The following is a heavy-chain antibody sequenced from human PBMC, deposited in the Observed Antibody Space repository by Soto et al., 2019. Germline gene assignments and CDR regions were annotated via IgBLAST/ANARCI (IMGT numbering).Heavy chain of an antibody. Sequence: ASVKVSCKASGGTFSSYAISWVRQAPGQGLEWMGGIIPIFGTANYAQKFQGRVTVTADESTGTAYMELSSLRSEDTAVYYCARRKGGGAFDIWGQGTMVTVSS. CDR1: GGTFSSYA. CDR2: IIPIFGTA. J-gene: IGHJ3*02. V-gene: IGHV1-69*13. D-gene: IGHD3-16*01. CDR3: ARRKGGGAFDI.